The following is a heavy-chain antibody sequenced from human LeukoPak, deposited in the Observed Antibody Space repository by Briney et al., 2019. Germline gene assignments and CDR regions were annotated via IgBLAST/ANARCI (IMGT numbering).Heavy chain of an antibody. Sequence: PSETLSLTCTVSGGSISGYYWSWIRQPPGKGLEWIGYIYYSGSTNYNPSLKSRVTISVDTSKNQFSLKLSSVTAADTAVYYCARVDDSSGDYCGQGTLVTVSS. D-gene: IGHD3-22*01. V-gene: IGHV4-59*01. CDR1: GGSISGYY. CDR3: ARVDDSSGDY. J-gene: IGHJ4*02. CDR2: IYYSGST.